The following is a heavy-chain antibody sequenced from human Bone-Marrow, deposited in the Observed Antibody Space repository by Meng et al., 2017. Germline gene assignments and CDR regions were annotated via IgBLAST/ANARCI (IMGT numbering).Heavy chain of an antibody. Sequence: GGSLRLSCAASGFTFSSYGMHWVRQAPGKGLEWVAVIWYDGSNKYYADSVKGRFTISRDNSKNTLYLQMNSLRAKDTAVYYCARELAAAGILGVYYYYGMDVWGQGTTVTVSS. J-gene: IGHJ6*02. CDR2: IWYDGSNK. CDR3: ARELAAAGILGVYYYYGMDV. V-gene: IGHV3-33*01. D-gene: IGHD6-13*01. CDR1: GFTFSSYG.